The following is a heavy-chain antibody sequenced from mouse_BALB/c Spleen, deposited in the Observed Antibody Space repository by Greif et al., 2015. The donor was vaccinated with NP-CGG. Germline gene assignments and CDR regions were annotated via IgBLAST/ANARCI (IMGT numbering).Heavy chain of an antibody. J-gene: IGHJ4*01. CDR1: GFTFSNYW. Sequence: EVKLVESGGGLVQPGGSMKLSCVASGFTFSNYWMNWVRQSPEKGLEWVAEIRLKSNNYATHYAESVKGRFTISRDDSKSSVYLQMSNLRAEDTGIYYCTRLYSMITTKEVYAMDYWGQGTSVTVSS. CDR3: TRLYSMITTKEVYAMDY. D-gene: IGHD2-4*01. V-gene: IGHV6-6*02. CDR2: IRLKSNNYAT.